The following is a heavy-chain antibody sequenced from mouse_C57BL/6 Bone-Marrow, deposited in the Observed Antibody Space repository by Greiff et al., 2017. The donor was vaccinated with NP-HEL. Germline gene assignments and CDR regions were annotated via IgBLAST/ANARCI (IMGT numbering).Heavy chain of an antibody. CDR3: TTGLPQNFDY. Sequence: EVKLMESGAELVRPGASVKLSCTASGFNIKDDYMHWVKQRPEQGLEWIGWIDPENGDTEYASKFQGKATITADTSSNTAYLQLSSLTSEDTAVYYCTTGLPQNFDYWGQGTTLTVSS. J-gene: IGHJ2*01. CDR1: GFNIKDDY. V-gene: IGHV14-4*01. D-gene: IGHD3-1*01. CDR2: IDPENGDT.